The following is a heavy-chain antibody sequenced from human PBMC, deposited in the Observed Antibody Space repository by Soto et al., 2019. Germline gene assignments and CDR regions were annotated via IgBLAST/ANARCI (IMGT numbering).Heavy chain of an antibody. CDR2: IYYSGST. CDR3: ARSRFGESLNWFDP. J-gene: IGHJ5*02. Sequence: PSETLSLTCTVSGGSISSGGYYWSWIRQHPGKGLEWIGYIYYSGSTYYNPSLKSRVTISVDTSKNQFSLKLSSVTAADTAVYYCARSRFGESLNWFDPWGQGTLVTVSS. CDR1: GGSISSGGYY. V-gene: IGHV4-31*03. D-gene: IGHD3-10*01.